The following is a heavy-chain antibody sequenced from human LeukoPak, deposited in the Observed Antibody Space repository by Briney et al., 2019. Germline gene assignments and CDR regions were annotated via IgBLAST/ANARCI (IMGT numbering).Heavy chain of an antibody. D-gene: IGHD2-2*01. Sequence: GRSLRLSCAASGFTFSSYGMHWVRQAPGKGLEWVAVISYDGSNKYYADSVKGRFTISRDNSKNTLYLQMNSLRVEDTAVYYCAKGGYTSSRYYDSWGQGTLVTVSS. J-gene: IGHJ4*02. CDR3: AKGGYTSSRYYDS. CDR2: ISYDGSNK. CDR1: GFTFSSYG. V-gene: IGHV3-30*18.